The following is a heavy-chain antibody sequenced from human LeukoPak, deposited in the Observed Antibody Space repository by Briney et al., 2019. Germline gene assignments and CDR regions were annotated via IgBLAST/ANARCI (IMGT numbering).Heavy chain of an antibody. Sequence: KPGGSLRLSCAASGFTFSSYSMNWVRQAPGKGLEWVSSISSSSSYIYYADSVKGRFTISRDNAKNSLYLQMNSLRVEDTAVYYCAKEIHAFGGFDYWGQGTLVTVSS. V-gene: IGHV3-21*01. CDR3: AKEIHAFGGFDY. CDR2: ISSSSSYI. J-gene: IGHJ4*02. CDR1: GFTFSSYS. D-gene: IGHD3-10*01.